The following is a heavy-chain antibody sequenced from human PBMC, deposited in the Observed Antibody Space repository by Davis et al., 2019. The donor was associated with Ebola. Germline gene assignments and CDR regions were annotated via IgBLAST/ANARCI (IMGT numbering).Heavy chain of an antibody. CDR1: GFTFSSYD. V-gene: IGHV3-30-3*01. D-gene: IGHD3-22*01. CDR2: ISYDGSNK. CDR3: ARDRGRYYYDSSGYYYFDY. Sequence: PGGSLRLSCAASGFTFSSYDMHWVRQATGKGLEWVAVISYDGSNKYYADSVKGRFTISRDNSKNTLYVQMNSLRAEDTAVYYCARDRGRYYYDSSGYYYFDYWGQGTLVTVSS. J-gene: IGHJ4*02.